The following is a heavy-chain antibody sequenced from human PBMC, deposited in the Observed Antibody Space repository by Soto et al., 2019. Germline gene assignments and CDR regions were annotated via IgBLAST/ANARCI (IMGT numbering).Heavy chain of an antibody. V-gene: IGHV4-59*08. J-gene: IGHJ4*02. CDR2: IYYSGST. CDR3: ARQGNYDSSGYLSPFDY. D-gene: IGHD3-22*01. Sequence: PSETLSLTCTVSGGSISSYYWSWIRQPPGKGLEWIGYIYYSGSTNYNPSLKSRVTISVDTSKNQFSLKLSSVTAADTAVYYCARQGNYDSSGYLSPFDYWGQGTLVTVSS. CDR1: GGSISSYY.